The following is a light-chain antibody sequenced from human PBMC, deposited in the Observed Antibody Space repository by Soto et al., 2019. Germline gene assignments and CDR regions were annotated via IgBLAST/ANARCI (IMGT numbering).Light chain of an antibody. CDR3: EQSYSTPTS. CDR1: QSISSY. V-gene: IGKV1-39*01. Sequence: DIQMTQSPSSLSASVGDRVTITCRASQSISSYLNWYQQKPGKAPKLLIYAASSLLSGGPSRFSGSGSGTDFTLTISSLQPEDFATYYGEQSYSTPTSFGPGPRVEI. CDR2: AAS. J-gene: IGKJ5*01.